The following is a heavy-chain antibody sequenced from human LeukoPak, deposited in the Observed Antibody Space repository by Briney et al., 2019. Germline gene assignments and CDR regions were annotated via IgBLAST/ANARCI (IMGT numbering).Heavy chain of an antibody. Sequence: HGGSLRLSCAASGFTFSSYAMSWVRQAPGKGLEWVSGISNTGGGTYYADSVKGRFTISRDNSKNTLDLQMNSLRAEDTAIYYCASPGVAAAGTIRRAFGIWGQGTMVTVSS. D-gene: IGHD6-13*01. J-gene: IGHJ3*02. V-gene: IGHV3-23*01. CDR3: ASPGVAAAGTIRRAFGI. CDR1: GFTFSSYA. CDR2: ISNTGGGT.